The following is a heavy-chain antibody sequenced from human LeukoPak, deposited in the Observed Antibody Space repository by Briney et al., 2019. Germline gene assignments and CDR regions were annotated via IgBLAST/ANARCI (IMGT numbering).Heavy chain of an antibody. Sequence: SETLSLTCTVSGGSISTSNYYWGWIRQPPGKGLEWIGNIFYSGSTYYSPSLKSRVTISLDTSKNQFSLKLSSVTAADTAVYYCARGGERWQPAGPFDIWDQGTMVTVSS. J-gene: IGHJ3*02. D-gene: IGHD5-24*01. CDR3: ARGGERWQPAGPFDI. V-gene: IGHV4-39*07. CDR2: IFYSGST. CDR1: GGSISTSNYY.